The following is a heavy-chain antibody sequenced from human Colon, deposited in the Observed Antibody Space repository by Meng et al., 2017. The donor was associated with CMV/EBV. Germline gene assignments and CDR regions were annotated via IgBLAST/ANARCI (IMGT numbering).Heavy chain of an antibody. J-gene: IGHJ4*02. V-gene: IGHV3-23*01. CDR2: ISGSGDHT. CDR1: GGSFSAYY. D-gene: IGHD3-22*01. Sequence: ETLSLTCALYGGSFSAYYWSWVRQAPGKGLEWVSGISGSGDHTYYADSVKGRFTISRDNSKNTVFLQMRSLRAEDTASYYCAKDRMIVDPQGFDYWGQGTLVTVSS. CDR3: AKDRMIVDPQGFDY.